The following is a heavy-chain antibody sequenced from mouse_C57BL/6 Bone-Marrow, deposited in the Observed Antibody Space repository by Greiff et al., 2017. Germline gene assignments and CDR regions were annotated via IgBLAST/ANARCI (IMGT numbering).Heavy chain of an antibody. D-gene: IGHD1-1*01. V-gene: IGHV1-82*01. J-gene: IGHJ2*01. CDR2: IYPGDGDT. CDR1: GYAFSSSW. CDR3: AREFILDY. Sequence: VQLQESGPELVKPGASVKISCKASGYAFSSSWMNWVKQRPGKGLGWIGRIYPGDGDTNYNGKFKGKATLTADKSSSTAYMQLSSLTSEDSAVYFCAREFILDYWGQGTTLTVSS.